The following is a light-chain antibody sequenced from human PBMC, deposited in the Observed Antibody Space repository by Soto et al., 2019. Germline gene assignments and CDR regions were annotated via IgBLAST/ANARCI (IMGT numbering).Light chain of an antibody. CDR1: QDISNY. CDR2: DAS. Sequence: DIQMTQSPSSLSASVGDRVTITCQASQDISNYLNWYQQKPGKAPKLLIYDASNLETGVPSRFSGSGSGTDFTFTISSLQPEDIATYYCQQYDNRGYTFGQGTKQEIK. CDR3: QQYDNRGYT. V-gene: IGKV1-33*01. J-gene: IGKJ2*01.